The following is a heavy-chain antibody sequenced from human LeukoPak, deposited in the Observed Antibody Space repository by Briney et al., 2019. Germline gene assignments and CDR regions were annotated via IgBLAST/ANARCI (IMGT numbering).Heavy chain of an antibody. J-gene: IGHJ4*02. CDR3: ARDGRPLDY. Sequence: PGGSLRLSCVVSGITFSRYWMSWVRQAPGKGLEWVANIKQDGGEKYYVDSVKGRFTISRDNAKNSLYLQMNSLRVEDTAVYYCARDGRPLDYWGQGTLVTVSS. V-gene: IGHV3-7*03. CDR1: GITFSRYW. CDR2: IKQDGGEK.